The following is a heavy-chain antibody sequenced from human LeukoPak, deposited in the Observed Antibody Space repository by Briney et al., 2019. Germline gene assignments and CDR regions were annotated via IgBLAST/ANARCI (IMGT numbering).Heavy chain of an antibody. D-gene: IGHD2-2*01. CDR1: GFTFSSYW. J-gene: IGHJ6*03. CDR2: INSDGSST. Sequence: GGSLRLSCAASGFTFSSYWMHWVRQAPGKGLVWVSRINSDGSSTSYADSVKVRVTISRDNAKNTLYLQLNSLRAEDTAVYYCARVVPAALSYYYMDVWGKGTTVTVSS. CDR3: ARVVPAALSYYYMDV. V-gene: IGHV3-74*01.